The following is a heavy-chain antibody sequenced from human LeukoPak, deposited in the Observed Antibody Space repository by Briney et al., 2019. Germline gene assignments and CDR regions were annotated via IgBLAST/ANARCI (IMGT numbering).Heavy chain of an antibody. D-gene: IGHD5-24*01. Sequence: PGGSLRLSCAASGFTFSSYWMSWVRQAPGKGLEWVANIKQDGSEKYYVDSVKGRFTISRDNAKNSLYLQMNSLRAEDTAVYYCASYRSWLQVDAFDFWGQGTMVTVSS. CDR1: GFTFSSYW. J-gene: IGHJ3*01. V-gene: IGHV3-7*01. CDR3: ASYRSWLQVDAFDF. CDR2: IKQDGSEK.